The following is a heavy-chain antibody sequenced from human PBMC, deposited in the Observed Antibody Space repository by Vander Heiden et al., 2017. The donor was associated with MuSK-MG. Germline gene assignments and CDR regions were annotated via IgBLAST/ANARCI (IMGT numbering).Heavy chain of an antibody. Sequence: LVQSGAEVKKPGASVTVSCKASGYTCTRYDIHWVRQATGQGLEWMGWMNPNSGNTGYAQKFQGRVTMTRNTSISTAYMELSRLRSEDTAVYYCARNPIAGTGDYWSQGTLVTVSS. CDR1: GYTCTRYD. CDR3: ARNPIAGTGDY. CDR2: MNPNSGNT. J-gene: IGHJ4*02. D-gene: IGHD1-7*01. V-gene: IGHV1-8*01.